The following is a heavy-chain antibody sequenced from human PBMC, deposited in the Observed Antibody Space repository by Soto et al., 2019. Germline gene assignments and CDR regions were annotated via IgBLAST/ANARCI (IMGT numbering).Heavy chain of an antibody. CDR2: FGGDSRPI. Sequence: EVQLVESGGGLVQPGGSLRLSCAASGFTFSTFSMNWVRQAPGRGLEWLAYFGGDSRPISYADSVKGRFTISRDNAKNSLYLQMDSLRDEDTAVYYCARDLGWAFDYWGQGTLVTVSS. V-gene: IGHV3-48*02. D-gene: IGHD6-19*01. CDR3: ARDLGWAFDY. CDR1: GFTFSTFS. J-gene: IGHJ4*02.